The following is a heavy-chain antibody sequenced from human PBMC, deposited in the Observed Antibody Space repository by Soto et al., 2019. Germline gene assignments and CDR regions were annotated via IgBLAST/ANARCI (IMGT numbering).Heavy chain of an antibody. Sequence: GESLKISCAASGFTFSSYAMSWVHQAPGKGLEWVSAISGSGGSTYYADSVKGRFTISRDNSKNTLYLQMNSLRAEDTAVYYCAKIGGAMAAYWGQGTLVTVSS. CDR1: GFTFSSYA. J-gene: IGHJ4*02. CDR2: ISGSGGST. D-gene: IGHD1-26*01. V-gene: IGHV3-23*01. CDR3: AKIGGAMAAY.